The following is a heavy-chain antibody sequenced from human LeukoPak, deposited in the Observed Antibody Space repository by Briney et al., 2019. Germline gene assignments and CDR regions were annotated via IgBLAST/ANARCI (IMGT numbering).Heavy chain of an antibody. CDR1: GFTFSSYN. CDR2: ISSSSSTV. V-gene: IGHV3-48*01. CDR3: ARGNYGGIHFDY. Sequence: PGGSLRLSCAASGFTFSSYNMNWVRQAPGKGLEWVSYISSSSSTVSYADSVKGRCTISRDNAKNSLSLQMNSLRAEDTAVYYCARGNYGGIHFDYWGQGTLVTVSS. J-gene: IGHJ4*02. D-gene: IGHD3-16*01.